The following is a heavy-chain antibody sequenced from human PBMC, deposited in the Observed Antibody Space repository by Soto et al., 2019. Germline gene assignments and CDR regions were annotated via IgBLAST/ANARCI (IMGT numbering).Heavy chain of an antibody. Sequence: QVQLVQSGAEVKKPGASVKVSCQVSGYTFTDHYLHWVRQAPGHGLEWMGWINAGDGDTNYEQKFQGGISMTRDTSIKTAYLELSRLTSVDTAVYYCAIVRFFLVRGVHFDFWGQGTLVSVSS. CDR2: INAGDGDT. D-gene: IGHD3-10*01. V-gene: IGHV1-2*02. CDR3: AIVRFFLVRGVHFDF. J-gene: IGHJ4*02. CDR1: GYTFTDHY.